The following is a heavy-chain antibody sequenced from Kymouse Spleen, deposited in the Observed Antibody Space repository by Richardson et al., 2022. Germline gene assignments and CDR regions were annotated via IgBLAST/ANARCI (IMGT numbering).Heavy chain of an antibody. CDR2: IWYDGSNK. CDR3: ARVPIVGAPYYYYYGMDV. J-gene: IGHJ6*02. Sequence: QVQLVESGGGVVQPGRSLRLSCAASGFTFSSYGMHWVRQAPGKGLEWVAVIWYDGSNKYYADSVKGRFTISRDNSKNTLYLQMNSLRAEDTAVYYCARVPIVGAPYYYYYGMDVWGQGTTVTVSS. D-gene: IGHD1-26*01. V-gene: IGHV3-33*01. CDR1: GFTFSSYG.